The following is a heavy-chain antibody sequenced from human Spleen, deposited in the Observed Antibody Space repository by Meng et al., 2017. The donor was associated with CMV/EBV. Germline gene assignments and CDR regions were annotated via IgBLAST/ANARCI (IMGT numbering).Heavy chain of an antibody. CDR1: GFTFSDYY. J-gene: IGHJ6*02. CDR3: VKDKSSSWYGGNYGLDV. CDR2: ISSSTL. Sequence: GGSLRLSCAASGFTFSDYYWNWVRLEWVSSISSSTLYYADSVKGRFIISRDNAKNSSYLHLNSLRPEDTALFYCVKDKSSSWYGGNYGLDVWGQGTTVTVSS. D-gene: IGHD2-2*01. V-gene: IGHV3-69-1*01.